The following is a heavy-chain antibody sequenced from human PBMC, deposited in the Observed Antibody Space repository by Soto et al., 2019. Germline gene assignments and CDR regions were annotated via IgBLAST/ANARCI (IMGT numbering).Heavy chain of an antibody. V-gene: IGHV1-8*01. CDR3: ANSSSWGGGMDV. CDR1: GYTFTSYD. CDR2: MNPNSGNT. J-gene: IGHJ6*02. D-gene: IGHD6-13*01. Sequence: GASVKVSCKASGYTFTSYDINWVRQATGQGLEWMGWMNPNSGNTGYAQKFQGRVTMTRNTSIGTAYMELSSLRSEDTAVYYCANSSSWGGGMDVWGQGTTVTVSS.